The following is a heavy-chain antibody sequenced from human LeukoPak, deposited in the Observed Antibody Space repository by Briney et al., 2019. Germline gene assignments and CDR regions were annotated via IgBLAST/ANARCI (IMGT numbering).Heavy chain of an antibody. CDR3: ARAVAYYYVSGNYYPGAFDV. J-gene: IGHJ3*01. Sequence: GGSLRLSCAASGFTFNRYWMHWGRQVPRKGLVWVSRINSDGSSTTYTDSVKGRFTISRDNARNTLYLQMNSLRADDTAVYYCARAVAYYYVSGNYYPGAFDVWGQGTMVTVSS. D-gene: IGHD3-10*01. CDR1: GFTFNRYW. CDR2: INSDGSST. V-gene: IGHV3-74*01.